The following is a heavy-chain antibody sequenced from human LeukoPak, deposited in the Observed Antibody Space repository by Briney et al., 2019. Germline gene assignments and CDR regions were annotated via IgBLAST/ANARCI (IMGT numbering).Heavy chain of an antibody. D-gene: IGHD4-23*01. CDR2: IYSGGST. CDR1: GFTVSSNY. CDR3: ATPRQGSVRWPLDY. V-gene: IGHV3-53*01. Sequence: GGSLRLSCAASGFTVSSNYMSWVRQAPGKGLEWVSVIYSGGSTYYADSVKGRFTISRDNSKNTLYLQMNSLRAEDTAVYYCATPRQGSVRWPLDYWGQGTLVTVSS. J-gene: IGHJ4*02.